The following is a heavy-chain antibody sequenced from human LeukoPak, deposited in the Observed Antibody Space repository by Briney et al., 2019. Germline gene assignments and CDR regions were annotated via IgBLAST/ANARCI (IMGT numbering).Heavy chain of an antibody. CDR3: AIRVDAFDI. CDR2: VDPEDGET. V-gene: IGHV1-69-2*01. D-gene: IGHD3-3*01. Sequence: VASVKVSCKVSGYTFTDYYMHWVQQAPGKGLEWMGLVDPEDGETIYAEKFQGRVTITADTSTDTAYMELSSLRSEDTAVYYCAIRVDAFDIWGQGTMVTVSS. CDR1: GYTFTDYY. J-gene: IGHJ3*02.